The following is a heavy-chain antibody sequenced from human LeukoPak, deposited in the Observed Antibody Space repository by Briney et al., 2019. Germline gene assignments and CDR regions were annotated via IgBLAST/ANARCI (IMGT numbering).Heavy chain of an antibody. CDR2: INPRGTST. CDR3: ARVPLLRHAFDI. J-gene: IGHJ3*02. V-gene: IGHV1-46*01. CDR1: GYSFTSHY. Sequence: GASVKVSCKASGYSFTSHYMHWVRQAPGQGLEWMGLINPRGTSTIYAEKFQGRVTMTRNTSIGTAYMELSSLRSEDTAVYYCARVPLLRHAFDIWGQGTMVTVSS. D-gene: IGHD3-22*01.